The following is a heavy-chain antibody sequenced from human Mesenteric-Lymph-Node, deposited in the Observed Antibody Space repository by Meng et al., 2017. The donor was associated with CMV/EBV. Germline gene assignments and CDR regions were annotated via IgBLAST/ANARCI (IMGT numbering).Heavy chain of an antibody. Sequence: GGSLRLSCTVSGGSISSSSYYWGWIRQPPGKGLEWVANIKPDGSETYYVDSVKGRFTISRDNAKNSLYLQMNSLRAEDTAVYYCAREYCSSTSCYRDYYYGMDVWGQGTTVTVSS. CDR1: GGSISSSSYY. D-gene: IGHD2-2*02. CDR2: IKPDGSET. V-gene: IGHV3-7*01. CDR3: AREYCSSTSCYRDYYYGMDV. J-gene: IGHJ6*02.